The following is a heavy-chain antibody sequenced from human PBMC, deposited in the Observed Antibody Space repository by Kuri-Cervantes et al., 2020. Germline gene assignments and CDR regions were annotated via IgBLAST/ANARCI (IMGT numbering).Heavy chain of an antibody. CDR1: GFTFTSSA. V-gene: IGHV1-58*01. Sequence: SVKVSCKASGFTFTSSAVQWVRQARGQRLEWIGWIVVGSGNTNYAQKLQERVTITRDMSTSTAYMELSSLRSEDTAVYYCAAEAPNYYDSSGYNFDYWGQGTLVTVSS. CDR3: AAEAPNYYDSSGYNFDY. D-gene: IGHD3-22*01. J-gene: IGHJ4*02. CDR2: IVVGSGNT.